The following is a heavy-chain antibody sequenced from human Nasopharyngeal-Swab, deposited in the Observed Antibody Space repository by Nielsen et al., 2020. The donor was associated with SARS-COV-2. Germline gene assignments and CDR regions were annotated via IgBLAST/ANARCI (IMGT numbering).Heavy chain of an antibody. J-gene: IGHJ3*02. CDR2: ISSSGSTI. CDR3: ASDLAYCGGDYYGNAFDI. V-gene: IGHV3-11*04. CDR1: GFTFSDYY. Sequence: GGSLRLSCAASGFTFSDYYMSWIRQAPGKGLEWVSYISSSGSTIYYADSVKGRFTISRDNAKNSLYLQMNSLRAEDTAVYYCASDLAYCGGDYYGNAFDIWGQGTMVTVSS. D-gene: IGHD2-21*02.